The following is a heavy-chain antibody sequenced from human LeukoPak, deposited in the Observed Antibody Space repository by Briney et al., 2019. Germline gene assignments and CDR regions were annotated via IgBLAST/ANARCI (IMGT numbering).Heavy chain of an antibody. CDR3: AKEGFDI. J-gene: IGHJ3*02. CDR2: ISYDGSNK. Sequence: GGSLRLSCAASGFTFSSYGMHWVRQAPGKGLEWVAVISYDGSNKYYADSVKGRFTISRDNSKNTLYPQMNSLRAEDTAVYYCAKEGFDIWGQGTMVTVSS. V-gene: IGHV3-30*18. CDR1: GFTFSSYG.